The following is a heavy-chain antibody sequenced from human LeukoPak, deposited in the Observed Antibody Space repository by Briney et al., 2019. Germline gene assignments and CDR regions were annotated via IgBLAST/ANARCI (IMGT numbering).Heavy chain of an antibody. CDR1: GGSISSSSYY. CDR3: ARGGVKRVTRGDY. CDR2: IYYSGST. J-gene: IGHJ4*02. V-gene: IGHV4-39*01. D-gene: IGHD3-10*01. Sequence: SETLSLTCTVSGGSISSSSYYWGWIRQPPGKGLEWIGSIYYSGSTYYNPSLKSRVTISVDTSKNQFSLKLSSVTAADTAVYYCARGGVKRVTRGDYWGQGTLVTVSS.